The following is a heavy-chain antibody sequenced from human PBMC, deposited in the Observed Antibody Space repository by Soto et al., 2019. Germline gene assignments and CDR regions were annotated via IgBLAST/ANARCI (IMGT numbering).Heavy chain of an antibody. Sequence: QVQLQESGPGLVKPSETLSLTCNVSGTSVTSYSYYWNWIRQTTGKGLEWIGYVFTSENTKYNPALKGRASISVDASKNQFSLTLTSVTAADTAVYYCTRARITMIAYYWGPGTLVTVSS. V-gene: IGHV4-61*01. J-gene: IGHJ4*02. CDR3: TRARITMIAYY. D-gene: IGHD3-22*01. CDR2: VFTSENT. CDR1: GTSVTSYSYY.